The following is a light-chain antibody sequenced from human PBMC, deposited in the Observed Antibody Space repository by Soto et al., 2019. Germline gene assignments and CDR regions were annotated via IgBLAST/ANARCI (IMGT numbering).Light chain of an antibody. V-gene: IGKV3-15*01. Sequence: IVMTQSPATVSGSPGERVTLSGRASQSVSGNVAWYHQKPGQPPRLLVYGASTTATDIPARFFGSGSETDFTLTITRLQSEDFGIYYCQQFNAWPRTFGQGTKVEIK. CDR2: GAS. CDR3: QQFNAWPRT. CDR1: QSVSGN. J-gene: IGKJ1*01.